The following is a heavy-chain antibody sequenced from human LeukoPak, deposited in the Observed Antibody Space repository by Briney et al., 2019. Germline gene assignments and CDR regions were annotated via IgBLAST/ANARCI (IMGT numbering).Heavy chain of an antibody. Sequence: SGPTLVNPSQTLTLSCTFSGFSLSTSGVGVGWIRQPPGKALEWLALIYWADDKGYSPSLKSRLTITKDTSKNQVVLTMTNMDPVDTATYDCARRRGTVGDGNAFDIWGQGTMVTVSS. J-gene: IGHJ3*02. CDR1: GFSLSTSGVG. V-gene: IGHV2-5*02. D-gene: IGHD1/OR15-1a*01. CDR2: IYWADDK. CDR3: ARRRGTVGDGNAFDI.